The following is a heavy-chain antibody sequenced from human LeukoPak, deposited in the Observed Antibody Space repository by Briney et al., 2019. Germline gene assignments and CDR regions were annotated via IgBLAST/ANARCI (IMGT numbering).Heavy chain of an antibody. CDR3: ARTVGSAAYYYYGMDV. CDR1: GYTFTRYD. D-gene: IGHD1-26*01. Sequence: ASVKVSCKASGYTFTRYDINWVRQATGQGLEWMGWMNPNSGNTGYAQKFQGRVTMTRNTSISTAYMELSSLRSEDTAVYYCARTVGSAAYYYYGMDVWGQGTTVTVSS. V-gene: IGHV1-8*01. CDR2: MNPNSGNT. J-gene: IGHJ6*02.